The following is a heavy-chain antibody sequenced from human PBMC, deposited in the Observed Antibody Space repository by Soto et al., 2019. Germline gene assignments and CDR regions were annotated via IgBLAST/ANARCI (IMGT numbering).Heavy chain of an antibody. CDR1: GFTFDDYA. D-gene: IGHD2-2*01. Sequence: EVQLVESGGGLVQPGRSLRLSCTASGFTFDDYAMHWVRHAPGKRLEWVSSISWNSGNIVYADSVRGRFTISRDNAKTSLHLQMTSLRAEDTALYYCTKGASTSCFSAFDLWGQGTMVTVSS. CDR3: TKGASTSCFSAFDL. J-gene: IGHJ3*01. CDR2: ISWNSGNI. V-gene: IGHV3-9*01.